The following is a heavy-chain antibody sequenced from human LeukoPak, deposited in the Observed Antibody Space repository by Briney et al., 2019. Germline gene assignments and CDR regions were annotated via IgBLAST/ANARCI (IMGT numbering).Heavy chain of an antibody. D-gene: IGHD5-18*01. CDR3: ARHIQLWPSDYYFDY. Sequence: GASLEISFKGSGYSFTSYWIGWVRQLPGKGLEWMGIIYPGDSDTRYSPSFQGQVTISADKSISTAYLQWSSLKASDTAMYHCARHIQLWPSDYYFDYWGQGTLVTVSS. J-gene: IGHJ4*02. V-gene: IGHV5-51*01. CDR1: GYSFTSYW. CDR2: IYPGDSDT.